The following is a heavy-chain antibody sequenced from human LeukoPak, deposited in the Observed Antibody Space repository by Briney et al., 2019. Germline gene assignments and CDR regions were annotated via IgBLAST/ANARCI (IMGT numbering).Heavy chain of an antibody. Sequence: SETLSLTCAVYGGSFSGYYWSWIRQPPGKGLEWIGEINHSGSTNYNPSLKSRVTISVDTSKNQFSLKLSSVTAADTAVYYCARGPRITIFGVVIIRFGYWGQGTLVTVSS. D-gene: IGHD3-3*01. J-gene: IGHJ4*02. CDR2: INHSGST. CDR3: ARGPRITIFGVVIIRFGY. CDR1: GGSFSGYY. V-gene: IGHV4-34*01.